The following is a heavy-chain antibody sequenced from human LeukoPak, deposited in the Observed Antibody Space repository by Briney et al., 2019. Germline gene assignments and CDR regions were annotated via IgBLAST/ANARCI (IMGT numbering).Heavy chain of an antibody. CDR1: GGSFSGYY. J-gene: IGHJ5*02. CDR2: INHGGST. CDR3: ASRFDP. Sequence: SETLSLTCAVYGGSFSGYYWSWIRQPPGKGLEWIGEINHGGSTNYNPSLKSRVTISVDTSKNQFSLKLSSVTAADTAVYYCASRFDPWGQGTLVTVSS. V-gene: IGHV4-34*01.